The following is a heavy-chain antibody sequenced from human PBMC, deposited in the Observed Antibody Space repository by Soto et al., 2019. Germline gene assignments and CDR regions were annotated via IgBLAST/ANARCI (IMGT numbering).Heavy chain of an antibody. CDR3: AKDFYGS. Sequence: LRLSCAASGFTFSSYGMHWVRQAPGKGLEWVAVISYDGSNKYYADSVKGRFTISRDNSKNTLYLQMNSLRAEDTAVYYCAKDFYGSWGQGTLVTVSS. V-gene: IGHV3-30*18. CDR2: ISYDGSNK. J-gene: IGHJ4*02. D-gene: IGHD4-17*01. CDR1: GFTFSSYG.